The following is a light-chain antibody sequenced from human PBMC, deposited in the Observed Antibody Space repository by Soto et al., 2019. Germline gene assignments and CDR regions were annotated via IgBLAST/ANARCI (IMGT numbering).Light chain of an antibody. J-gene: IGLJ3*02. CDR2: EVT. Sequence: QSALTQPPSASGSPGQSVTISCTGTRSDVGGYNYVSWYQQYPGRAPKLMIYEVTKRPSGVPDRFSGSKSGNTASLTGSGLQAEDEADYYCSSYAASNNFYFVFGGGTKLTVL. CDR1: RSDVGGYNY. CDR3: SSYAASNNFYFV. V-gene: IGLV2-8*01.